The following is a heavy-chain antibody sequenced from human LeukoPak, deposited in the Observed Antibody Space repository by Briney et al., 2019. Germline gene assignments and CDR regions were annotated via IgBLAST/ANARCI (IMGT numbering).Heavy chain of an antibody. J-gene: IGHJ4*02. CDR3: ARELSWSGRDY. V-gene: IGHV3-7*01. Sequence: GGSLRLSCAASGFTFSVHWMSWVRQAPGKGLEWVANIKLDGSEKNYVDSVKGRFTISIDNAKNSLYLQMNSLRVEDTAVYWCARELSWSGRDYWGQGTLVTVSS. CDR2: IKLDGSEK. CDR1: GFTFSVHW. D-gene: IGHD3-3*01.